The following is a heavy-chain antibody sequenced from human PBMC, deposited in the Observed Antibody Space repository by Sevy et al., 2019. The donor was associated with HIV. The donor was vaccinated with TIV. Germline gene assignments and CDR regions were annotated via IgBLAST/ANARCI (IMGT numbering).Heavy chain of an antibody. D-gene: IGHD6-19*01. CDR1: GFTFRNYA. V-gene: IGHV3-30*04. CDR3: ARDPTIYASGWYYFDY. CDR2: ISHDGSHK. J-gene: IGHJ4*02. Sequence: GESLKISCAASGFTFRNYAIHWVRQAPGKGLEWVAVISHDGSHKYSADSVKGRFTISRDNSKNTLYLQINSLRAEDTAMYYCARDPTIYASGWYYFDYWGQGTLVTVSS.